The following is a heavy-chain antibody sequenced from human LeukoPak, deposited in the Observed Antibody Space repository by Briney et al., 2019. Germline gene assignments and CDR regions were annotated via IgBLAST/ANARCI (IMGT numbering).Heavy chain of an antibody. J-gene: IGHJ4*02. CDR2: ISYDGNRK. D-gene: IGHD4-17*01. CDR3: TRDTVTTGYYFDY. Sequence: GRSLRLSCAASGFTFSSYGMHWVRQAPGKGLKWVAVISYDGNRKDYADSVKGRFTISRDTSKNTLYLQMNSLRAEDTAVYYCTRDTVTTGYYFDYWGQGTLVTVSS. CDR1: GFTFSSYG. V-gene: IGHV3-30*03.